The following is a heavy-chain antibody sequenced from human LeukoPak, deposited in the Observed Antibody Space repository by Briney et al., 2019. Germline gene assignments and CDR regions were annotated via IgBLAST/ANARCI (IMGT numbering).Heavy chain of an antibody. D-gene: IGHD2-2*01. V-gene: IGHV3-30*18. CDR2: ISYDGRNN. Sequence: GGSLRLSCAASGFTFNNYGMHWVRQAPGKGLEWVAVISYDGRNNHYPDSVKGRFTISRDISTDTLWLQMDSLRTEDMAVYYCAKGPLRGTAAAIDYWGQGTLVTVSS. CDR1: GFTFNNYG. CDR3: AKGPLRGTAAAIDY. J-gene: IGHJ4*02.